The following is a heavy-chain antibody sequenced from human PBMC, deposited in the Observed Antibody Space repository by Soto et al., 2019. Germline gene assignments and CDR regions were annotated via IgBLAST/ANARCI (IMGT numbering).Heavy chain of an antibody. V-gene: IGHV3-23*01. Sequence: GGSLRLSCAASGFTFSSYAMSWVRQAPGKGLEWVSAISGSGGSTYYADSVKGRFTISRDNSKNTLYLQMNSLRAEDTAVYYCAVLGYSSSWKRIYYYYYGMDVWGQGTTVTVSS. CDR3: AVLGYSSSWKRIYYYYYGMDV. CDR1: GFTFSSYA. D-gene: IGHD6-13*01. CDR2: ISGSGGST. J-gene: IGHJ6*02.